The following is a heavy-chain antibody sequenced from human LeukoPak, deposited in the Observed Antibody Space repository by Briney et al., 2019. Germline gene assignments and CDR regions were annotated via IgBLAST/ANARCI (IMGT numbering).Heavy chain of an antibody. CDR2: INAGNGNT. V-gene: IGHV1-3*01. Sequence: ASVKVSCKASGYTFTSYAMHWVRQAPRQRLGWMGWINAGNGNTKYSQTFQGRVTITRDTSASTAYMELSSLRSEDTAVYYCARGRSSGWYLYWGQGTLVTVSS. CDR3: ARGRSSGWYLY. D-gene: IGHD6-19*01. J-gene: IGHJ4*02. CDR1: GYTFTSYA.